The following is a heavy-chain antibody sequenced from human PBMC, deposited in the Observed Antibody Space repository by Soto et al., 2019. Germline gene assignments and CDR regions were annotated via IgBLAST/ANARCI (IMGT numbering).Heavy chain of an antibody. D-gene: IGHD3-10*01. CDR2: IIPIFGTA. CDR1: GGTFSSYA. CDR3: ASWGITVVRVAPPFPMDV. V-gene: IGHV1-69*06. J-gene: IGHJ6*02. Sequence: QVQLVQSGAEVKKPGSSVKVSCKASGGTFSSYAISWVRQAPGQGLEWMGGIIPIFGTANYAQKFQGRVTITADKSTSTAYMELSSLRSEDTAVYYCASWGITVVRVAPPFPMDVWGQGTTVTVAS.